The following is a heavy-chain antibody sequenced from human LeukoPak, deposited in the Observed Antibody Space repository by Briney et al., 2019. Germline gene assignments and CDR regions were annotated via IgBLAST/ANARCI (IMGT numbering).Heavy chain of an antibody. CDR2: IWYDGSNK. D-gene: IGHD2-15*01. CDR3: AKDRLKYCSGGSCYGGSWFDP. J-gene: IGHJ5*02. CDR1: GFTFSSYG. Sequence: GRSLRLSCAASGFTFSSYGMHWVRQAPGKGLEWLAVIWYDGSNKYYADSVKGRCTISRDNSKNTLYLQMNSLRAEDTAVYYCAKDRLKYCSGGSCYGGSWFDPWGQGTLVTVSS. V-gene: IGHV3-33*06.